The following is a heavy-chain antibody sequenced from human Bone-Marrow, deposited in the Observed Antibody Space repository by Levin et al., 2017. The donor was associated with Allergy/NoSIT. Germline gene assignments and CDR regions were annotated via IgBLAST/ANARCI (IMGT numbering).Heavy chain of an antibody. Sequence: GGSLRLSCAASGFTFSTCAMSWVRQAPGKGLEWVSSIDGSSRNIYYADSVKGRFTISRDNSKNTLFLQMDSLGAEDAAVYYCARTDSENFSLWGSYRLDYWGPGTLVTVSS. CDR1: GFTFSTCA. V-gene: IGHV3-23*05. D-gene: IGHD3-16*02. CDR2: IDGSSRNI. CDR3: ARTDSENFSLWGSYRLDY. J-gene: IGHJ4*02.